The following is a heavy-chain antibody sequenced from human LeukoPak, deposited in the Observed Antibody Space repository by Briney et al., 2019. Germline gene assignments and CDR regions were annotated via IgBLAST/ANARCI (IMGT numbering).Heavy chain of an antibody. V-gene: IGHV1-2*02. J-gene: IGHJ5*02. Sequence: ASVKASCEPSGYTFTHYYIHWVRQAPGHRLEYMGWINPNSGGTNYAQKFHGRVTMPKDTSISTAYIELSRLRSDDTAVYYGGKLNTGYSSSFSWFDLWGQGTLVTVSS. CDR1: GYTFTHYY. CDR2: INPNSGGT. CDR3: GKLNTGYSSSFSWFDL. D-gene: IGHD6-13*01.